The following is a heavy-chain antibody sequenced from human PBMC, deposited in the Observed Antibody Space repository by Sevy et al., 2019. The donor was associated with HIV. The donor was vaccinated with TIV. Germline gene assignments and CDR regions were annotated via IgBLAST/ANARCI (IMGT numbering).Heavy chain of an antibody. J-gene: IGHJ5*02. CDR3: TRNGGAFDNGFDP. D-gene: IGHD2-8*01. Sequence: GGSLRLSCTASGFTFSSYDMNWVRQAPGKGLEWVSKISSSGSSIYYADSVKGRFTISRDDAKNSLNLQMNSLRAEDTAVYYCTRNGGAFDNGFDPWGQGTLVTVSS. V-gene: IGHV3-48*03. CDR1: GFTFSSYD. CDR2: ISSSGSSI.